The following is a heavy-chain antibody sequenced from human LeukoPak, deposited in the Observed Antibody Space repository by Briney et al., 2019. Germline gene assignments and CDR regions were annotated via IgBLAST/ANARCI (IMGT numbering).Heavy chain of an antibody. Sequence: ASVKVSCTGSGYTFINYAISWVRQAPGQGLEWMGRINPNSGGTNYAQKFQGRVTMTRDTSISTAYMELSRLRSDDTAVYYCATLTTVVRYWGQGTLVTVSS. CDR3: ATLTTVVRY. V-gene: IGHV1-2*06. D-gene: IGHD4-23*01. CDR2: INPNSGGT. CDR1: GYTFINYA. J-gene: IGHJ4*02.